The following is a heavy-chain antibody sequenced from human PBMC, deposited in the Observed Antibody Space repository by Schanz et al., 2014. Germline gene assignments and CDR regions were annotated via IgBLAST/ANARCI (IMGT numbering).Heavy chain of an antibody. CDR3: ARGGPAYYFDD. J-gene: IGHJ4*02. V-gene: IGHV3-30*03. CDR2: VSSDGNND. Sequence: VQLVESGGGLVQPGGSLRLSCAASGFTFSNYWMHWVRQAPGKGLEWVALVSSDGNNDYYTDSVKGRFTISRDNSKNTVHLQMNSLRAEDTAVYYCARGGPAYYFDDWGQGTLVTVSS. CDR1: GFTFSNYW.